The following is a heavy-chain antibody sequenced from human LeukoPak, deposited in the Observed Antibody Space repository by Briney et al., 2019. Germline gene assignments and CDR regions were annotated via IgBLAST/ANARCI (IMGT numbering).Heavy chain of an antibody. CDR2: IHYRGST. CDR3: ARSVLGYSYGLHIDY. Sequence: SETLSLTCTVSGGSINSYYWSWIRQPPGKGLEWIGYIHYRGSTNYNPSLKSRVTISVDTSKNQFSLKLSSLTAADTAVYYCARSVLGYSYGLHIDYWGQGTLVTVSS. D-gene: IGHD5-18*01. V-gene: IGHV4-59*01. CDR1: GGSINSYY. J-gene: IGHJ4*02.